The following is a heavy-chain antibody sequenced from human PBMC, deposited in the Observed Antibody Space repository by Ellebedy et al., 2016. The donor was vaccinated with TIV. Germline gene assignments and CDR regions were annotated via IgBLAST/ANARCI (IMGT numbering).Heavy chain of an antibody. CDR2: ISGNPQFP. CDR1: GFTFSSRR. Sequence: GGSLRLSCAASGFTFSSRRMNWLRQAPGKGLEWVSSISGNPQFPEYTDSVRGRFTISRDNSKNTLYLQMNSLRAEDTAVYYCARDLGYSYGYYGMDVWGQGTTVTVSS. CDR3: ARDLGYSYGYYGMDV. D-gene: IGHD5-18*01. J-gene: IGHJ6*02. V-gene: IGHV3-21*01.